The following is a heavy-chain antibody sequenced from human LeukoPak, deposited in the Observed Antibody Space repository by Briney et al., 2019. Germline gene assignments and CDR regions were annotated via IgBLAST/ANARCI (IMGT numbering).Heavy chain of an antibody. D-gene: IGHD4-17*01. V-gene: IGHV3-48*01. CDR3: ARVSGVGYGDYDY. CDR1: GFIVSDYN. CDR2: ISSSSSTI. J-gene: IGHJ4*02. Sequence: PGGSLRLSCAASGFIVSDYNMNWVRQAPGKGLEWVSYISSSSSTIYYADSVKGRFTISRDNAKNSLYLQMNSLRAEDTAVYYCARVSGVGYGDYDYWGQGTLVTVSS.